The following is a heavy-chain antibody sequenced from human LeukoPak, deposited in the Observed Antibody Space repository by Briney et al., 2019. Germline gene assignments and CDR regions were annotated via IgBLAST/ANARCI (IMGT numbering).Heavy chain of an antibody. J-gene: IGHJ4*02. Sequence: KPSETLSLTCGVSGGSISTTNWWTWVRQPPGEGLEWIGEVHLSGRTHYNPSLKSRVTISVDTSKNQFSLKLSSVTAADTAVYYCASPGIVAAGTDRGFDYWGQGTLVTVSS. V-gene: IGHV4-4*02. CDR2: VHLSGRT. CDR3: ASPGIVAAGTDRGFDY. D-gene: IGHD6-13*01. CDR1: GGSISTTNW.